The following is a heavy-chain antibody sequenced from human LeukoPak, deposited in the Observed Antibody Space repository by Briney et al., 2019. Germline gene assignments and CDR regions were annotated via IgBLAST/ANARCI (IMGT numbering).Heavy chain of an antibody. V-gene: IGHV3-30*18. D-gene: IGHD6-19*01. CDR3: AKGGRFEYSSPWYDY. CDR2: ISYDGSNK. J-gene: IGHJ4*02. Sequence: GGSLRLSCATSGFTFSSYGMYWVRQAPGKGLEWVAIISYDGSNKYYADSVKGRFTMSRDNSKNTLYLQMNSLRSEDTAVYYCAKGGRFEYSSPWYDYWGQGTLVTVSS. CDR1: GFTFSSYG.